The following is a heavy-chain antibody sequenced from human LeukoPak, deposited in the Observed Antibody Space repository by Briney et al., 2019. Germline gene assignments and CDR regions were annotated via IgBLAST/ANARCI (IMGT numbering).Heavy chain of an antibody. V-gene: IGHV1-18*01. J-gene: IGHJ4*02. D-gene: IGHD5-12*01. CDR1: GYTFTIYG. CDR3: ARDSGSAGETFDY. Sequence: VASVNVSCKASGYTFTIYGFSWVRQAPGQGGEWVGWISAFNDNSDYPQKLQGRVSMPTDTSTSTAYMELRSLRSDDTAVYYCARDSGSAGETFDYWGQGTLVTVSS. CDR2: ISAFNDNS.